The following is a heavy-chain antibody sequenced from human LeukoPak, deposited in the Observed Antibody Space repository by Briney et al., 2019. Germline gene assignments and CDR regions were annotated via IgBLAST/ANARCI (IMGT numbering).Heavy chain of an antibody. J-gene: IGHJ4*02. Sequence: PGGSLRLSCAASGFTFSDSAMTWVRQVPGKGLEWVSLISSSGGNTYYADSVKGRFTISRDNSKNTLSLQMNSLRVEDTAVYYCSSYYYDSSGSGPLDYWGQGTLVTVSS. CDR1: GFTFSDSA. CDR2: ISSSGGNT. V-gene: IGHV3-23*01. D-gene: IGHD3-22*01. CDR3: SSYYYDSSGSGPLDY.